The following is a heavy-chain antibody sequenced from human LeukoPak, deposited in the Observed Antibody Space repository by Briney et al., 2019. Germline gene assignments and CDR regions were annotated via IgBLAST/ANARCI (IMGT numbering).Heavy chain of an antibody. Sequence: PSETLSLTCTVSGGSISSYYWSWIRQPPGKGLEWIGYIYYSGSTNYNPSLKSRVTISVDTSKNQFSLKLSSVTAADTAVYYCARGMGDYGLYNWFDPWGQGTLVTVSS. CDR2: IYYSGST. J-gene: IGHJ5*02. CDR1: GGSISSYY. D-gene: IGHD4-17*01. V-gene: IGHV4-59*01. CDR3: ARGMGDYGLYNWFDP.